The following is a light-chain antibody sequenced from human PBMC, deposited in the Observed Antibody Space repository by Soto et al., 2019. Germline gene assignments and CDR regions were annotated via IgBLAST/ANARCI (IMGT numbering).Light chain of an antibody. CDR1: QTVRNNY. CDR3: QHYDNTPPSVT. J-gene: IGKJ3*01. Sequence: EFVFTPSPGTLSLSPGERATLSCRASQTVRNNYLAWYQQKPGQAPRLLIYGASSRATGIPDRFSGSGSGTDFTLTITSLEPEHSAVYYCQHYDNTPPSVTVGPGTKGDNK. CDR2: GAS. V-gene: IGKV3-20*01.